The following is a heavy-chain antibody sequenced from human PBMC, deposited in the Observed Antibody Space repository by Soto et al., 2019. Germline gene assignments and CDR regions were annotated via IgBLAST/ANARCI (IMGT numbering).Heavy chain of an antibody. V-gene: IGHV4-31*03. CDR1: GGSISSGGYY. CDR3: ASSLGGGRQPGYYYYGMDV. Sequence: SETLSLTCTVSGGSISSGGYYWSWIRQHPGKGLEWIGYIYYSGSTYYNPPLKSRVTISVDTSKNQFSLKLSSVTAADTAVYYCASSLGGGRQPGYYYYGMDVWGQGTTVTVSS. J-gene: IGHJ6*02. D-gene: IGHD3-16*01. CDR2: IYYSGST.